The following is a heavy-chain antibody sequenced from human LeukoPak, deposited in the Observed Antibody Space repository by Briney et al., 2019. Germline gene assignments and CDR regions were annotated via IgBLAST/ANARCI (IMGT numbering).Heavy chain of an antibody. V-gene: IGHV4-59*01. J-gene: IGHJ4*01. CDR3: ARGRGDTLPFDL. Sequence: PSGTLSLTCTVSGDSIRSYCWSWIRQPPGKRLEWIGYIHNSGSTNSHPPLKSRVTISIDTSKIHFSLKLSSVTTADTAVYYCARGRGDTLPFDLWGHGTLVTVSS. CDR2: IHNSGST. CDR1: GDSIRSYC. D-gene: IGHD5-18*01.